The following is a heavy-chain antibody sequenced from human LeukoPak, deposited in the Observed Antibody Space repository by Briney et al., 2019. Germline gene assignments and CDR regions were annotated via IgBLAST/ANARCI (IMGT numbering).Heavy chain of an antibody. Sequence: GGSLRLSCAASGFTFSDYYMSWIRQAPGKGLEWVSYISSSGSTIYYADSVKGRFTISRDNAKNSLYPQMNSLRAEDTAVYYCARTGYCSSTSCYTYYYYGMDVWGQGTTVTVSS. CDR2: ISSSGSTI. CDR3: ARTGYCSSTSCYTYYYYGMDV. CDR1: GFTFSDYY. V-gene: IGHV3-11*01. D-gene: IGHD2-2*02. J-gene: IGHJ6*02.